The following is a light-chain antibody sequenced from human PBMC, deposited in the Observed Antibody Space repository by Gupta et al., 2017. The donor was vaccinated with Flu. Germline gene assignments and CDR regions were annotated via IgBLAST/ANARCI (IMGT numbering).Light chain of an antibody. CDR2: DNN. Sequence: PSVSAAPGQKVTISCSGSSSNIGNNYVSWYQQLPGTAPKLLIYDNNKRPSGIPDRFSGSKSGTSATLGITGLQTGDEADYYCGTWDSSLSAGYGVFGGGTKLTVL. J-gene: IGLJ3*02. CDR3: GTWDSSLSAGYGV. V-gene: IGLV1-51*01. CDR1: SSNIGNNY.